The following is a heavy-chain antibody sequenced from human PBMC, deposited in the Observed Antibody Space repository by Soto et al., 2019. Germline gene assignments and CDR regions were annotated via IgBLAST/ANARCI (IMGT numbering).Heavy chain of an antibody. CDR3: AALTGVSFH. Sequence: GESLNVYCNASGYSFHSYGIGWVRQMPGKGLEWMAIIHPGDSDTRYIASFQGQVTVSADKSTNTAYLQWSRLKASDTAMYYCAALTGVSFHCGQGTLVTVSS. CDR2: IHPGDSDT. J-gene: IGHJ4*02. D-gene: IGHD1-20*01. CDR1: GYSFHSYG. V-gene: IGHV5-51*01.